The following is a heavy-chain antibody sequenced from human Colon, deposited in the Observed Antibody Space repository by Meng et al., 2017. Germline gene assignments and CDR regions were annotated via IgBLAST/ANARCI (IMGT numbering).Heavy chain of an antibody. CDR2: MNPDSGKT. V-gene: IGHV1-8*02. CDR3: ARGGAPPYYFDY. J-gene: IGHJ4*02. CDR1: GYTFSNYE. D-gene: IGHD1-26*01. Sequence: QVPRVQSGAEVKKPGASVRVSCETSGYTFSNYEVNWVRQASGHGLEWMGWMNPDSGKTGYAHKFQGRVTLTRDTSTGTAYMELTSLTPDDTAVYYCARGGAPPYYFDYWGQGTLVTVSS.